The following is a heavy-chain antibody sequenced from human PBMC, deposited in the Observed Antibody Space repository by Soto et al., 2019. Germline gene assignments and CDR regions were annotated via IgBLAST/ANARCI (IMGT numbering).Heavy chain of an antibody. CDR2: IIPIFGTA. CDR1: GGTFSSYA. V-gene: IGHV1-69*01. CDR3: AGERRLSASNWFDP. Sequence: QVQLVQSGAEVKKPGSSVKVSCKASGGTFSSYAISWVRQAPGQGLEWMGGIIPIFGTANYAQKFKGRVTSTADESTSKAYMELSSLRSEDTAVYYCAGERRLSASNWFDPWGQGTLVTVSS. J-gene: IGHJ5*02.